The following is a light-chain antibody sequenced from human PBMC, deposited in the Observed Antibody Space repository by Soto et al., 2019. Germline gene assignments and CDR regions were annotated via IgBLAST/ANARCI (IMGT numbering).Light chain of an antibody. CDR2: DVS. J-gene: IGKJ4*01. V-gene: IGKV3D-11*03. CDR1: QGVTTN. Sequence: EIVLTQSPATLSFSPGERATLSCRAAQGVTTNFAWYQQKSGQSPRLLIYDVSNRATGVQARFSGSGSGTEFTLTISRLEPEDSAVYYCKQHSRSITCGGGTKVDIK. CDR3: KQHSRSIT.